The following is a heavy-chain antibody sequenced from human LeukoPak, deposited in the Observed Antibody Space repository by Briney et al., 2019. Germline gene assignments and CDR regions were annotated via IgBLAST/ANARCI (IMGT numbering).Heavy chain of an antibody. V-gene: IGHV3-48*04. CDR2: ISSSSGTI. Sequence: GGSLRLSCAASGFTLSSYSVNWVRQAPGKGLEWVSYISSSSGTIYYADSVKGRFTISRDNAKNSLYLQMNSLRAEDTAVYYCAREDYYYGMDVWGQGTTVTVSS. CDR1: GFTLSSYS. J-gene: IGHJ6*02. CDR3: AREDYYYGMDV.